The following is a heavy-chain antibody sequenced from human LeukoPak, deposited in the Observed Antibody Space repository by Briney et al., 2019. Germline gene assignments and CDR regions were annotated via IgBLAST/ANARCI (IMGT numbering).Heavy chain of an antibody. V-gene: IGHV3-15*01. J-gene: IGHJ4*02. Sequence: PGGSLRLSCAASGFTFTIAWMTWVRQAPGKGLEWVGRIKSKGGGGTVDFAAPVQGRFTISRDDSMLTLYLQMNSLRPEDTAVYYCVKVKDMTSWVLYNWGLGTLVTVSS. CDR1: GFTFTIAW. D-gene: IGHD1-26*01. CDR3: VKVKDMTSWVLYN. CDR2: IKSKGGGGTV.